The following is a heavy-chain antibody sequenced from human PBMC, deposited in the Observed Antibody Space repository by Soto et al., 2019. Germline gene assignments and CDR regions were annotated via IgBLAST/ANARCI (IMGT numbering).Heavy chain of an antibody. CDR2: IIPIFGTA. V-gene: IGHV1-69*01. Sequence: QVQLVQSGAEVKKPGSSVKVSCKASGGTFSSYAISWVRQAPGQGLEWMGGIIPIFGTANYAQKFQGRVTITADESTNTAYMELSSLRSEDTAVYYCARDNWNPPPRRSYYGMDVWGQGTTVTVSS. J-gene: IGHJ6*02. CDR1: GGTFSSYA. D-gene: IGHD1-1*01. CDR3: ARDNWNPPPRRSYYGMDV.